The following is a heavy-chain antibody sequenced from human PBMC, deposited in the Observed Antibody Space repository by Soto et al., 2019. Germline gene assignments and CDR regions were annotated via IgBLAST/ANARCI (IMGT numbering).Heavy chain of an antibody. V-gene: IGHV5-51*01. Sequence: PVESLKISCQGSGYIFTTYWICCFLQMPGKGLEWMGIIYPTDSDTRYSPSFQGQVTISADKSITTAYLQWSSLRASDTAVYYCARSGYSSHGMDVWGQGTTVTVSS. CDR2: IYPTDSDT. CDR1: GYIFTTYW. J-gene: IGHJ6*02. D-gene: IGHD5-12*01. CDR3: ARSGYSSHGMDV.